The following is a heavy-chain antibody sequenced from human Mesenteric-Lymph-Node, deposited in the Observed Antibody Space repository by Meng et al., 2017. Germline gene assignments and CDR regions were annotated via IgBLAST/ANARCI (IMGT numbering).Heavy chain of an antibody. CDR3: TRDLGGVPGSFFDF. V-gene: IGHV1-18*01. Sequence: QVQLVQSGPEVKKPGASLQVSCKASGYTVTDFGISWVRQAPGQGLEWMGWISAYNGNRDYAQKFQGRVTMTTDTSTSTTYLELRNLGSDDTAVFYCTRDLGGVPGSFFDFWGQGTLVTVSS. D-gene: IGHD6-19*01. J-gene: IGHJ4*02. CDR1: GYTVTDFG. CDR2: ISAYNGNR.